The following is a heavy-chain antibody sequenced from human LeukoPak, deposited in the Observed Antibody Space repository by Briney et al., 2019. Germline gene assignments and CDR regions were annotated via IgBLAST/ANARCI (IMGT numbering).Heavy chain of an antibody. CDR3: ARLRVRGVRGWFDP. J-gene: IGHJ5*02. D-gene: IGHD3-10*01. Sequence: SETLSLTCTVSGGSISSSSYHWGWIRQPPGKGLEWIGEINHSGSTNYNPSLKSRVTISVDTSKNQFSLKLSSVTAADTAVYYCARLRVRGVRGWFDPWGQGTLVTVSS. CDR1: GGSISSSSYH. CDR2: INHSGST. V-gene: IGHV4-39*07.